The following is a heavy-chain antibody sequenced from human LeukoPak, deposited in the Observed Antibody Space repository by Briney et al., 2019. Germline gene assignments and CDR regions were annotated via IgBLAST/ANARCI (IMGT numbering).Heavy chain of an antibody. Sequence: AASVKVSCKASGGTFSTYAISWVRQAPGQGLEWMGGIIPIFGAANYAQKFQGRVAITADESTSTAYLERRSVRCEDRGGYCCGRESADCYERRGYCGGRVGWGQGTVVSVSS. CDR3: GRESADCYERRGYCGGRVG. J-gene: IGHJ4*02. D-gene: IGHD3-22*01. V-gene: IGHV1-69*13. CDR1: GGTFSTYA. CDR2: IIPIFGAA.